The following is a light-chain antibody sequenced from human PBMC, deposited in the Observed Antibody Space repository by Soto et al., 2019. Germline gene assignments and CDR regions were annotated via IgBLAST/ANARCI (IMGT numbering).Light chain of an antibody. CDR3: QHMRT. V-gene: IGKV1-5*01. CDR2: DAS. Sequence: DIQMTQSPSTLSASIGDRVTITCRASQNINNWIAWYQQKPGKAPKFLIYDASTLESGVPSRFSGSGFGTEFSLTISSLQPDDFGSYYCQHMRTFDQGTKVDIK. J-gene: IGKJ1*01. CDR1: QNINNW.